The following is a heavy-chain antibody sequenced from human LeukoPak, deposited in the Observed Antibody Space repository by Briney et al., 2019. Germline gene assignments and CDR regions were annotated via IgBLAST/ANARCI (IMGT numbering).Heavy chain of an antibody. CDR1: GFTFSSYD. Sequence: GGSLRLSCAASGFTFSSYDMHWVRQVAGKGLEWVSSIGTIGDTFYPGSVKGRFTISREIAKNSLYLEMKSLRAGDTAVHYCARATVIGTVPVPGFLDVWGKGTTVTVSS. CDR2: IGTIGDT. CDR3: ARATVIGTVPVPGFLDV. J-gene: IGHJ6*04. D-gene: IGHD6-19*01. V-gene: IGHV3-13*01.